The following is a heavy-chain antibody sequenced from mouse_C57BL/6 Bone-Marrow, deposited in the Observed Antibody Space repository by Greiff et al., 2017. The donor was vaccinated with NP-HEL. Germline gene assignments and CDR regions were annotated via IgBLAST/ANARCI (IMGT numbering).Heavy chain of an antibody. Sequence: QVQLQQSGAELVKPGASVKLSCKASGYTFTSYWMHWVKQRPGQGLEWIGMIHPNSGSTNYNEKFKSKATLTVDKSSSTAYMQLSSLTSEDSAVYYCARFIYYYGSFDYWGQGTTLTVSS. D-gene: IGHD1-1*01. CDR3: ARFIYYYGSFDY. V-gene: IGHV1-64*01. CDR2: IHPNSGST. CDR1: GYTFTSYW. J-gene: IGHJ2*01.